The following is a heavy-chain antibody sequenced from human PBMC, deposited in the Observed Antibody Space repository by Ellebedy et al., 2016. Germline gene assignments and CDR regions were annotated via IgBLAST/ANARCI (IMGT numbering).Heavy chain of an antibody. CDR1: GGSLSSYY. V-gene: IGHV4-59*12. CDR3: ARDDGSYNSGSSPGGDFDY. D-gene: IGHD3-10*01. Sequence: SETLSLTXTVSGGSLSSYYWSWIRQPPGKGLEWIGYVYYSGSTNYNPWRTNYNPSPKTRVTISVDTSKNQFSLKLTSVPAADTALYYCARDDGSYNSGSSPGGDFDYWGQGTLVIVSS. CDR2: VYYSGSTNYNPWRT. J-gene: IGHJ4*01.